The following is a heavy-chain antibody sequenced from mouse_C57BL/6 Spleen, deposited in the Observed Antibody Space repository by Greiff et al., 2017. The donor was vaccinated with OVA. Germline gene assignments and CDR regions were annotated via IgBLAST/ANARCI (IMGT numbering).Heavy chain of an antibody. CDR3: AKRVYSNYNWYCDV. J-gene: IGHJ1*03. D-gene: IGHD2-5*01. CDR1: GYAFSSSW. Sequence: QVQLQQSGPELVKPGASVKISCKASGYAFSSSWMNWVKQRPGKGLEWIGRIYPGDGDPNSTRKFKGKATLPADKSSSTAYMQLSSLTSEDSAVYVWAKRVYSNYNWYCDVWGTGTTVTVAS. V-gene: IGHV1-82*01. CDR2: IYPGDGDP.